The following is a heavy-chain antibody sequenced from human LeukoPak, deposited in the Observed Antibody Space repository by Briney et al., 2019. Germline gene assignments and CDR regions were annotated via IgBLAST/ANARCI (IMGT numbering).Heavy chain of an antibody. D-gene: IGHD3-10*01. CDR3: ARGGYYGSGSYQDYYYGMDV. Sequence: ASVKVSCKASGGTFSSYTISWVRQAPGQGLEWMGGIIPIFGTANYAQKFQGRVTITADESTSTAYMELSSLRSEDTAVYYCARGGYYGSGSYQDYYYGMDVWGKGTTVTVSS. CDR2: IIPIFGTA. CDR1: GGTFSSYT. J-gene: IGHJ6*04. V-gene: IGHV1-69*13.